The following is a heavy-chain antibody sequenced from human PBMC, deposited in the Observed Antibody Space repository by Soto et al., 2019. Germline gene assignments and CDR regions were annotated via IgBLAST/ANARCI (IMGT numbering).Heavy chain of an antibody. CDR3: ARVPYSNWFDP. V-gene: IGHV4-59*01. J-gene: IGHJ5*02. Sequence: TSVTLCLTCTVSGGTISSYYWSWIRQPPGKGLEWIGYIYYSGSTNYNPSLKSRVTISVDTSKNQFSLKLSSVTAADTAVYYCARVPYSNWFDPWGQGTLVTVSS. D-gene: IGHD4-4*01. CDR1: GGTISSYY. CDR2: IYYSGST.